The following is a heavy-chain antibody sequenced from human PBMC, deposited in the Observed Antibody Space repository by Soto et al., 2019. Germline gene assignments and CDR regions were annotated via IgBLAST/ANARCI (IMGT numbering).Heavy chain of an antibody. CDR1: GGSFSGYY. V-gene: IGHV4-34*01. CDR2: INHSGST. J-gene: IGHJ6*02. Sequence: PSETLSLTCAVYGGSFSGYYWSWIRQPPGKGLEWIGEINHSGSTNYNPSLKSRVTISVDTSKNQFSLKLSSVTAADTAVYYCARELENYYYGMDVWGQGTTVT. D-gene: IGHD1-7*01. CDR3: ARELENYYYGMDV.